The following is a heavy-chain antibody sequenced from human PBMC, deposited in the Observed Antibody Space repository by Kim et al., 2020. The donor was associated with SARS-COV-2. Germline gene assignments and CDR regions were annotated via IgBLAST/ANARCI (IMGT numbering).Heavy chain of an antibody. CDR3: ARGHLKSIVVVIAPRPYYYYLDV. D-gene: IGHD2-21*01. CDR2: MNPNSGTT. CDR1: GYTFTSYD. J-gene: IGHJ6*03. Sequence: ASVKVSCKASGYTFTSYDINWVRQATGQGLEWMGWMNPNSGTTGYAQKFQGRVTMTRNTSISTAYMELSSLRSEDTAVYYCARGHLKSIVVVIAPRPYYYYLDVWGKGTTVTVS. V-gene: IGHV1-8*01.